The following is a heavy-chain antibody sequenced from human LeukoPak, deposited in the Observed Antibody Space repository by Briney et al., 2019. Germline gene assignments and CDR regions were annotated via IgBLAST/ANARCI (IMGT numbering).Heavy chain of an antibody. V-gene: IGHV1-58*01. Sequence: ASVKVSCKASGFTFTSSAVQWVRQARGQRLEWIGWIVVGSGNTNYAQKFQERVTITRDMSTSTAYMELSSLRSEDTAVYYCAAGASSGWSSFDYWGQGTLVTVSS. CDR3: AAGASSGWSSFDY. D-gene: IGHD6-19*01. CDR2: IVVGSGNT. J-gene: IGHJ4*02. CDR1: GFTFTSSA.